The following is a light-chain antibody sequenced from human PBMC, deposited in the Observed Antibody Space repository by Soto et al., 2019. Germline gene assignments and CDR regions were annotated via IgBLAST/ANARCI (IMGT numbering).Light chain of an antibody. CDR2: DAS. J-gene: IGKJ4*01. V-gene: IGKV1-5*01. CDR3: QQFSSYPLT. CDR1: RSLNSL. Sequence: DIQMTQSPSTLSASVGDRVTITCRASRSLNSLLAWYQQKPGRAPKLLIYDASTLESGVPSRFSGSGSGTDFTLTISRLEPEDFAVYYCQQFSSYPLTFGGGTKVDI.